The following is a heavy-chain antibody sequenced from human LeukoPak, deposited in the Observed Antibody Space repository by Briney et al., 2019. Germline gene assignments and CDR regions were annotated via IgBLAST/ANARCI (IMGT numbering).Heavy chain of an antibody. CDR3: AQAGYDSSGYYRFDY. V-gene: IGHV1-8*02. Sequence: ASVKVSCKASGYTFTGYYMHWVRQAPGQGLEWMGWMNPNSGNTGYAQKFQGRVTMTRNTSISTAYMELSSLRSEDTAVYYCAQAGYDSSGYYRFDYWGQGTLVTVSS. J-gene: IGHJ4*02. CDR1: GYTFTGYY. D-gene: IGHD3-22*01. CDR2: MNPNSGNT.